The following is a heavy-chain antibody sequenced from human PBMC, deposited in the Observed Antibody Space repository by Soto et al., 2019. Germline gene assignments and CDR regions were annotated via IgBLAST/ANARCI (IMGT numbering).Heavy chain of an antibody. V-gene: IGHV3-33*01. CDR3: VRGSSCTTTTCYNLGWFAP. D-gene: IGHD2-2*02. Sequence: GGSLRLSCATSGFTFSCFVMQWVRQAPGKGLEWVAVIWYDGSHKYYADSVKGRFTISRDDSKNTLYLQMNNLRVEDTAVYYCVRGSSCTTTTCYNLGWFAPWGQGTLVTVSS. J-gene: IGHJ5*02. CDR1: GFTFSCFV. CDR2: IWYDGSHK.